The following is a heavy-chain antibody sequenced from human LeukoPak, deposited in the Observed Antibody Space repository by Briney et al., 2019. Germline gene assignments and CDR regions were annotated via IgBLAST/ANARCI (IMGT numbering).Heavy chain of an antibody. CDR3: ARESERNSSSWFDL. J-gene: IGHJ5*02. D-gene: IGHD6-13*01. Sequence: SVKVSCKASGGTFSSYAISWGRQPPGPGHGWVGGIIPIFGTANYAQKFQGRVTITVDKSTSKAYMELSRLRSEDTAVYYCARESERNSSSWFDLWVQGTLVTVSS. CDR1: GGTFSSYA. CDR2: IIPIFGTA. V-gene: IGHV1-69*06.